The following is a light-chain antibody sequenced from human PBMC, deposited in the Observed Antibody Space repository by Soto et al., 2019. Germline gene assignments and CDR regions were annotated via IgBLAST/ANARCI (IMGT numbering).Light chain of an antibody. CDR2: LNSDGSH. Sequence: QLVLTQSPSASAYLGASVKLTCTLSSGHRSYAIAWHQQQPEKGPRYLMKLNSDGSHSKGDGIPDRFSGSSSGAERYLTISSLQSEDETDYYCQTWGTGIRVFGGGTKLTVL. J-gene: IGLJ3*02. CDR1: SGHRSYA. CDR3: QTWGTGIRV. V-gene: IGLV4-69*01.